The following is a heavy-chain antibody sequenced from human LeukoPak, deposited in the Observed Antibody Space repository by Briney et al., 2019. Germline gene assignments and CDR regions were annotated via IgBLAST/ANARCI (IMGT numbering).Heavy chain of an antibody. D-gene: IGHD4-17*01. CDR1: GFTFSNFW. Sequence: GGSLRLSCAVSGFTFSNFWINWVRQAPGKGLEWVAYTNQDGSVKYYVDSVKGRFTIFRDNSKNSLYLQMNSLRADDTAVYYCITTTTVTSNWGQGTLVTVSS. CDR2: TNQDGSVK. V-gene: IGHV3-7*01. J-gene: IGHJ4*02. CDR3: ITTTTVTSN.